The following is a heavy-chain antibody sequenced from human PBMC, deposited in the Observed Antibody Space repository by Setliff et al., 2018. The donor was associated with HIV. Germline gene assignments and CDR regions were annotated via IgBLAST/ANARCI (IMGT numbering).Heavy chain of an antibody. V-gene: IGHV4-39*07. J-gene: IGHJ6*03. CDR2: IYYSGST. D-gene: IGHD7-27*01. CDR1: GGSISSSSYY. CDR3: ARVSPLTHYYYMDM. Sequence: PSETLSLTCTVSGGSISSSSYYWGWIRQPPGKGLEWIGSIYYSGSTYYNPSLKSRVSMSVDTSKNQFYLHLSSVTAADTAVYYCARVSPLTHYYYMDMWGKGTTVTVSS.